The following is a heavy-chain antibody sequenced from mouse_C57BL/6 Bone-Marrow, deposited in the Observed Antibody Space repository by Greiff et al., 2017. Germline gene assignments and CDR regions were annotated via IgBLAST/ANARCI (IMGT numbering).Heavy chain of an antibody. CDR1: GYTFTDYN. V-gene: IGHV1-18*01. J-gene: IGHJ4*01. CDR2: INPNNGGT. Sequence: EVQLQQSGPELVKPGASVKIPCKASGYTFTDYNMDWVKQSHGKSLEWIGDINPNNGGTNYNQKFKGKATLTVDKSSSTAYMELRSLTSEDTAVYYCARVGMGMDYWGQGTSVTVSS. D-gene: IGHD4-1*01. CDR3: ARVGMGMDY.